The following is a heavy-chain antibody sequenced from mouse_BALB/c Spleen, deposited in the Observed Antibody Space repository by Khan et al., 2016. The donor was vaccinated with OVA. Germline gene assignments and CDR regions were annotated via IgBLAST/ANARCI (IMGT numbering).Heavy chain of an antibody. D-gene: IGHD1-1*01. V-gene: IGHV1S29*02. CDR1: GYTFTDYN. CDR3: ARGSSWYFDV. Sequence: VQLQQSGPEVVKPGASVKISCKASGYTFTDYNMHWVKQSHGKSLEWIGYIYPYHGGTVYSQRFGNKDTLPVDTSSSTAYMELSSLTSEDAAVSYCARGSSWYFDVWGAGTTVTVSS. CDR2: IYPYHGGT. J-gene: IGHJ1*01.